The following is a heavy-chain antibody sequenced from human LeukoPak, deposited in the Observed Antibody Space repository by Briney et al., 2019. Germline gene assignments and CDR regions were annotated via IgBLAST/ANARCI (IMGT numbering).Heavy chain of an antibody. D-gene: IGHD2-21*02. CDR1: GGSISSSSYY. Sequence: SETLSLTCTVSGGSISSSSYYWGWTRQPPGKGLEWIGSIYYSGSTYYNPSLKSRVTISVDTSKNQFSLKLSSVTAADTAVYYCARLLVGTLYYFDYWGQGTLVTVSS. CDR3: ARLLVGTLYYFDY. CDR2: IYYSGST. V-gene: IGHV4-39*01. J-gene: IGHJ4*02.